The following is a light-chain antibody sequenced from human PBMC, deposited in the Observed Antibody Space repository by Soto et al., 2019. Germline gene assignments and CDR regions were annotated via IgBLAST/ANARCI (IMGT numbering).Light chain of an antibody. CDR2: KAS. V-gene: IGKV1-5*03. J-gene: IGKJ5*01. Sequence: DIQMTQSPSTVSASVGDRVTITCRASQSISSWLAWYQQKPGKAPKLLIYKASSLESGVPSRFSGSGSGTEFSLTITSLQPEDFATYYCQQLFDSPITFGQGTRLEIK. CDR3: QQLFDSPIT. CDR1: QSISSW.